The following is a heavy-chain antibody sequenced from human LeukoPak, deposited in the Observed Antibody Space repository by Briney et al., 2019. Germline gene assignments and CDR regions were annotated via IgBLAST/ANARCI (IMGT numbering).Heavy chain of an antibody. J-gene: IGHJ1*01. CDR2: IYDSGSS. CDR3: AGVGGSYFLQH. D-gene: IGHD1-26*01. Sequence: SETLSLTCTVSGDSIISSIYSWGWVPQPPGKGLESIATIYDSGSSYYNASLECRITISVTTTKLQLHMKGDCVDAADAYVYSCAGVGGSYFLQHWGQGTMVTVS. CDR1: GDSIISSIYS. V-gene: IGHV4-39*01.